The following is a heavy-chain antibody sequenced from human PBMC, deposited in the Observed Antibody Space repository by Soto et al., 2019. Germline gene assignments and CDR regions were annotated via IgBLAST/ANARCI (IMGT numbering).Heavy chain of an antibody. CDR3: ARQVPYSSHRMDV. J-gene: IGHJ6*02. D-gene: IGHD5-18*01. CDR2: ISSRGTYV. V-gene: IGHV3-21*06. Sequence: GGSLRLSCAASGFTFSSFSMDWVRHAPGQGLEWVSSISSRGTYVYYADSVKGRFTVSKDNANNVLFLQMNSLRAEDTAVYYCARQVPYSSHRMDVRGQGTMVTVSS. CDR1: GFTFSSFS.